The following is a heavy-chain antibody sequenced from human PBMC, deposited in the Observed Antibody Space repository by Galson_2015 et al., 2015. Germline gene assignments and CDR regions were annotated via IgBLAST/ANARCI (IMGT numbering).Heavy chain of an antibody. CDR2: VSGGGGAT. CDR1: RFTFSSYA. V-gene: IGHV3-23*01. D-gene: IGHD6-13*01. CDR3: AKDLSSKGYYYYGMDV. Sequence: LRLSCAASRFTFSSYAMRWVRQAPGKGLERVSTVSGGGGATYYADSVKGRLTISRDNSKNTLYLQMNSLRAEDTAVYYCAKDLSSKGYYYYGMDVWGQGTTVTASS. J-gene: IGHJ6*02.